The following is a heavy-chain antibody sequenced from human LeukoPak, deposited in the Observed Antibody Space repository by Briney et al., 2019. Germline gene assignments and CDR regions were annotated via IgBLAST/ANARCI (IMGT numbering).Heavy chain of an antibody. V-gene: IGHV3-7*05. J-gene: IGHJ3*02. CDR2: MELDGTVK. CDR1: GFTFSTYW. Sequence: GGSLRLSCAASGFTFSTYWMRWGRQAPGERLEWVANMELDGTVKNSVDSVKGRFTISRDNAKNLLYVQMNSLRAEDTAVYYCARDRGYSTFDIWGQGTMVTVSS. CDR3: ARDRGYSTFDI. D-gene: IGHD5-18*01.